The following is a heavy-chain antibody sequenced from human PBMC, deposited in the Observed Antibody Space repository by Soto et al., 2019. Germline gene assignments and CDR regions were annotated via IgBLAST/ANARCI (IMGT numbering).Heavy chain of an antibody. J-gene: IGHJ6*04. CDR2: IDPSDSYT. CDR1: GYSFTSYW. CDR3: ARFGSSSRTNYYSSGWEF. D-gene: IGHD6-6*01. V-gene: IGHV5-10-1*01. Sequence: GESLKISCKGSGYSFTSYWISWVRQMPGKGLEWMGRIDPSDSYTNYSPSFQGHVTISADKSISTAYLQWSSLKASDTAMYYCARFGSSSRTNYYSSGWEFGGKGTRATV.